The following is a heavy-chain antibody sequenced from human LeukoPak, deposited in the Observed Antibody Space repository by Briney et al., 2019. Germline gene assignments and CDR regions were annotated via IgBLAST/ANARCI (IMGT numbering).Heavy chain of an antibody. CDR1: GYTFTSYG. Sequence: ASVKVSCKASGYTFTSYGISLVRPAPGQGLEWMGWISAYNGNTNYAQKLQGRVTMTTDTSTSTAYMELRSLRSDDTAVYYCARAMLGVVPNWFDPWGQGTLVTVSS. J-gene: IGHJ5*02. D-gene: IGHD3-10*02. V-gene: IGHV1-18*01. CDR2: ISAYNGNT. CDR3: ARAMLGVVPNWFDP.